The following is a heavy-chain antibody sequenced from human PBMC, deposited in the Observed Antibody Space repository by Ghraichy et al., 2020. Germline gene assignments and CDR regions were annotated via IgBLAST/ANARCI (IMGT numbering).Heavy chain of an antibody. Sequence: GESLNIYCAASGFAFSSYWMSWVRQAPGKGLEWVANIKQDGSVGYYVDSLKGRFTISRDNAKNSLYLEMNSLRAEDTAVYYCARDMHSSGSYHYFDYWGQGTLVTVSS. V-gene: IGHV3-7*03. D-gene: IGHD3-22*01. CDR2: IKQDGSVG. CDR3: ARDMHSSGSYHYFDY. CDR1: GFAFSSYW. J-gene: IGHJ4*02.